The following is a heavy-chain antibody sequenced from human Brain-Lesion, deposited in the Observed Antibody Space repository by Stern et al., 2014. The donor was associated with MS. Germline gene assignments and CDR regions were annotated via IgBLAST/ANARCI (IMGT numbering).Heavy chain of an antibody. CDR1: GFTFGSCA. CDR3: AKDRQYLTYFFDH. CDR2: VSYDGSNK. V-gene: IGHV3-30*18. J-gene: IGHJ5*02. Sequence: QLVESGGGVVQPGRPLRLSCVASGFTFGSCAMHWVRQAPGKGLEWVAGVSYDGSNKYYADSVKGRFTISRDNSQNTLYIQMSSLRPEDTAVYYCAKDRQYLTYFFDHWGQGSLVTVSS. D-gene: IGHD2/OR15-2a*01.